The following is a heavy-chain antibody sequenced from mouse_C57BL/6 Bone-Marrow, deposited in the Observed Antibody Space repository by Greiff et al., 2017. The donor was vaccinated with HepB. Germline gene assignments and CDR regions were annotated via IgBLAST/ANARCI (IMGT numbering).Heavy chain of an antibody. J-gene: IGHJ2*01. Sequence: QVQLQQPGAELVKPGASVKMSCKASGYTFTSYWITWVKQRPGQGLEWIGDIYPGSGSTNYNEKFKSKATLTVDTSSSTAYMQLSSLTSEDSAVYFCARRILYYYGSSYSYYFDYWGQGTTLTVSS. CDR1: GYTFTSYW. CDR2: IYPGSGST. V-gene: IGHV1-55*01. CDR3: ARRILYYYGSSYSYYFDY. D-gene: IGHD1-1*01.